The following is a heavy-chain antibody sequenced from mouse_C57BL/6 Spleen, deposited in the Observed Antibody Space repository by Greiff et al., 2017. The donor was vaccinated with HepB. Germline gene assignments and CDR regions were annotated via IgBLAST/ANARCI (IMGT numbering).Heavy chain of an antibody. D-gene: IGHD1-1*01. J-gene: IGHJ4*01. CDR3: ARRRATVVATDYAMDY. CDR1: GFTFSDYG. CDR2: ISSGSSTI. V-gene: IGHV5-17*01. Sequence: EVKLMESGGGLVKPGGSLKLSCAASGFTFSDYGMHWVRQAPEKGLEWVAYISSGSSTIYYADTVKGRFTISRDNAKNTLFLQMTSLRSEDTAMYYCARRRATVVATDYAMDYWGQGTSVTVSS.